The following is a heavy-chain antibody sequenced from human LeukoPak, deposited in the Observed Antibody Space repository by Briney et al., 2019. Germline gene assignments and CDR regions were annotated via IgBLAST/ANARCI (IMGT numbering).Heavy chain of an antibody. J-gene: IGHJ5*02. CDR3: TRHNSGGFLEWSMAFDP. CDR1: GFTFSGSA. CDR2: IRSKANSYAT. D-gene: IGHD3-3*01. V-gene: IGHV3-73*01. Sequence: PGGSLRLSCAGSGFTFSGSAMHWVRQASGKGLEWVGRIRSKANSYATAYAASVKGRFTISRDDSKNTAYLQMNSLKTEDTAVYYCTRHNSGGFLEWSMAFDPWGQGTLVTVSS.